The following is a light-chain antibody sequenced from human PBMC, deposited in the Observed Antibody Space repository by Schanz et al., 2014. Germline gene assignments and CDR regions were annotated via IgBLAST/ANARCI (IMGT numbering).Light chain of an antibody. CDR1: SSDVGSYNL. J-gene: IGLJ3*02. Sequence: QSALTQPASVSGSPGQSITISCTGTSSDVGSYNLVSWYQQHPGKAPQLMIYEGIKRPSGVPDRFSGSKSGNTASLTISGLQTEDEADYYCCSYAGTFWVFGGGTKLTVL. V-gene: IGLV2-23*01. CDR2: EGI. CDR3: CSYAGTFWV.